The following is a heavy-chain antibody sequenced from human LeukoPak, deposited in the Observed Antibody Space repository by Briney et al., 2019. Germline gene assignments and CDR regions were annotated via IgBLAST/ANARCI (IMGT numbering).Heavy chain of an antibody. J-gene: IGHJ4*02. D-gene: IGHD2-15*01. CDR1: GFTFSRYA. CDR2: VSYDGFNK. V-gene: IGHV3-30-3*02. Sequence: GGSLRLSCAASGFTFSRYAVHWVRQAPGKGLEWVAVVSYDGFNKYYADSVKGRFSLSRDNSKNTLSLQMNSLRAEDTAVYYCAKSPCSGGSCYSCWGQGTLVTVSS. CDR3: AKSPCSGGSCYSC.